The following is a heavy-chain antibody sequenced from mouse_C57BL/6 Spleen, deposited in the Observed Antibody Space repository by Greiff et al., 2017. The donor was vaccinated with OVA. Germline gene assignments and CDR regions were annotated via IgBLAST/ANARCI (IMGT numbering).Heavy chain of an antibody. CDR2: IDPSDSYT. D-gene: IGHD1-1*01. CDR3: AREGHYYGSSRYWYFDV. J-gene: IGHJ1*03. CDR1: GYTFTSYW. Sequence: QVQLQQPGAELVKPGASVKLSCKASGYTFTSYWMQWVKQRPGQGLEWIGEIDPSDSYTNYNQKFKGKATLTVDTSSSTAYMQLSSLTSEDSAVYYCAREGHYYGSSRYWYFDVWGTGTTVTVSS. V-gene: IGHV1-50*01.